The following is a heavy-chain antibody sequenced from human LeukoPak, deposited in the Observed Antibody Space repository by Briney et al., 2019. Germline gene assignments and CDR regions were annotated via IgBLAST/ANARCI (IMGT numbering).Heavy chain of an antibody. CDR2: ISWNSGSI. CDR3: AKSWDYSSSSMNAFDI. Sequence: GRSLRLSCAASGFTFDDYAMHWVRHAPGKGLEWVSGISWNSGSIGYADSMKGRFTISRDNAKNSLYLQMNSLRAEDTALYYCAKSWDYSSSSMNAFDIWGQGTMATVSS. J-gene: IGHJ3*02. CDR1: GFTFDDYA. D-gene: IGHD6-6*01. V-gene: IGHV3-9*01.